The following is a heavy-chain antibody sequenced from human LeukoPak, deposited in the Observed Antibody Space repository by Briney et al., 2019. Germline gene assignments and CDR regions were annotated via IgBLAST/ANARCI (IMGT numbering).Heavy chain of an antibody. J-gene: IGHJ4*02. CDR1: GFTFSSDW. CDR3: ARGRRWQDY. Sequence: TGGSLRLSCAAFGFTFSSDWMSWVRQAPGKGLEWVGNIKQDGSEKYYVDSVKGRFTISRDNAKNSLYLQMNSLRAGDTAVYYCARGRRWQDYWGQGTLVTVSS. V-gene: IGHV3-7*01. CDR2: IKQDGSEK. D-gene: IGHD4-23*01.